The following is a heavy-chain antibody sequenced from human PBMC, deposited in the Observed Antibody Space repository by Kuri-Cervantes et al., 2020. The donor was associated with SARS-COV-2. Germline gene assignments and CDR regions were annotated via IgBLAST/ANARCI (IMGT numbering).Heavy chain of an antibody. CDR3: ARGGHYCSSTSCYMPGDY. Sequence: GGSLRLSCAASGFTFSSYAMHWVRQAPGKGLEYVSAISSNGGSTYYADSVKGRFTISRDNPKNTLYLQMGSLRAEDMAVYYCARGGHYCSSTSCYMPGDYWGQGTLVTVSS. V-gene: IGHV3-64*02. CDR1: GFTFSSYA. J-gene: IGHJ4*02. CDR2: ISSNGGST. D-gene: IGHD2-2*02.